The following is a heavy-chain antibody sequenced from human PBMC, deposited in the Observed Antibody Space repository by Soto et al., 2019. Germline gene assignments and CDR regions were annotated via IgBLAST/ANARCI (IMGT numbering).Heavy chain of an antibody. CDR3: AREQSGEIMTMTDAFDI. CDR2: INAGNGHT. J-gene: IGHJ3*02. D-gene: IGHD3-16*01. Sequence: ASVKVSCKASGYTFTSYAIHWVRQAPGQRLEWMGWINAGNGHTQYSQRFQGRVTITRDTSANIAYMEVSSLRSEDTALYYCAREQSGEIMTMTDAFDIWGQRTMVTVSS. V-gene: IGHV1-3*01. CDR1: GYTFTSYA.